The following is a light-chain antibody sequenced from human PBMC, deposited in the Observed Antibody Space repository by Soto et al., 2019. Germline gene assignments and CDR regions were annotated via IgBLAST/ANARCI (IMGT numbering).Light chain of an antibody. J-gene: IGKJ1*01. Sequence: EIVMTQSPATLSVSPGERATLSCRASQSVTTLLAWYQQKPGQAPRLLIYGASSRATGIPDRFSGSGSGTDFTLSISRLEPEDFAVYYCQQYSSLWTFGQGTKVDI. CDR2: GAS. V-gene: IGKV3D-15*01. CDR3: QQYSSLWT. CDR1: QSVTTL.